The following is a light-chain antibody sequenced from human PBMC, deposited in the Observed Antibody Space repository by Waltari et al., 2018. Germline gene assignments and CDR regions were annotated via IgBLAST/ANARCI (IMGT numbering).Light chain of an antibody. CDR3: QTGGHGTWV. V-gene: IGLV4-69*01. J-gene: IGLJ3*02. CDR2: VNSDGSH. Sequence: QLVLTQSPSASASLGASVKLTCTLSSGHSSNIIAWHQQQPEKGPRYLMKVNSDGSHSKGDEIPDRFSGSSSGAERYLPISRLQSEDEADYYCQTGGHGTWVFGGGTKLTVL. CDR1: SGHSSNI.